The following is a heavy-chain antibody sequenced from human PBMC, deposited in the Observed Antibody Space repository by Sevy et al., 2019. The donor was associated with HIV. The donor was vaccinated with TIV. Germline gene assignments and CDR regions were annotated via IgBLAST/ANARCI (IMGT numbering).Heavy chain of an antibody. CDR2: IYPDDSET. Sequence: GESLKISCKGSGYSFTDHWIGWVRRKPGKGLEWMGIIYPDDSETRYSPSFQGQVTFSANKSINTAYLQWNRLKASDTAMYYCATSRSGYLDSSGYYIYWGQGTLVTVSS. D-gene: IGHD3-22*01. J-gene: IGHJ4*02. CDR3: ATSRSGYLDSSGYYIY. CDR1: GYSFTDHW. V-gene: IGHV5-51*01.